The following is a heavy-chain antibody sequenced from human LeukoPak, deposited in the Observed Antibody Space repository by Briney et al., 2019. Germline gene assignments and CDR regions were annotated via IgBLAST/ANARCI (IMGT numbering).Heavy chain of an antibody. Sequence: AASVKVSCKASGYTFTSYYMHWVRQAPGQGLEWIGIINPSGGSTSYAQKFQGRVTMTRDTSTSTVYMELSSLRSEDTAVYYCAREESGSYYYYGMDVWGQGTTVTVSS. CDR1: GYTFTSYY. D-gene: IGHD2/OR15-2a*01. CDR2: INPSGGST. J-gene: IGHJ6*02. CDR3: AREESGSYYYYGMDV. V-gene: IGHV1-46*01.